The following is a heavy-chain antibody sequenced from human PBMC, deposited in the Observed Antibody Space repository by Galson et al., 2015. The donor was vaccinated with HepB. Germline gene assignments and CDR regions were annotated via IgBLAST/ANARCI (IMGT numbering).Heavy chain of an antibody. CDR1: EFTFSSYW. CDR3: ARRISLVRGIITRPDYYYGMDV. J-gene: IGHJ6*02. CDR2: INPDGSEE. V-gene: IGHV3-7*03. D-gene: IGHD3-10*01. Sequence: SLRLSCAGSEFTFSSYWMNWVRQAPGKGLEWVAHINPDGSEEYYAASLKGRFTISRDNAKNSLYLQMDSLRAEDTAVYYCARRISLVRGIITRPDYYYGMDVWGQGTTVTV.